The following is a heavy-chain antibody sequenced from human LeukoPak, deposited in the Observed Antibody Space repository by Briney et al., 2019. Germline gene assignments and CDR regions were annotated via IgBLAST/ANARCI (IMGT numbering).Heavy chain of an antibody. V-gene: IGHV3-30*02. CDR2: IWSNGNNK. CDR3: VKESGPFGAFDI. Sequence: PGGSLRLSCAASGFTFSSYGMHWVRQAPGKGLEWVAVIWSNGNNKYYADSVRGRFTISRDNSKNTLYLQMNSLRAEDTTVYYCVKESGPFGAFDIWGQGTTVIVSS. D-gene: IGHD3-10*01. CDR1: GFTFSSYG. J-gene: IGHJ3*02.